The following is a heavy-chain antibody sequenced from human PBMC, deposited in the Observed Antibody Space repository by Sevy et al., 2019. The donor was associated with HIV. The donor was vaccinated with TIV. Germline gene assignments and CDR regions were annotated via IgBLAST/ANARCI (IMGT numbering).Heavy chain of an antibody. CDR1: GFTFITYN. Sequence: GGSLRLSCAASGFTFITYNMNWVRQAPGKGLEWVSGINWNGGNTGYADSVKGRFTISRDNAKNSLYLQMNSLRAEDTALYHCARRIRYDSSGYGFYFDHWGQGTLVTVSS. J-gene: IGHJ4*02. CDR3: ARRIRYDSSGYGFYFDH. CDR2: INWNGGNT. V-gene: IGHV3-20*01. D-gene: IGHD3-22*01.